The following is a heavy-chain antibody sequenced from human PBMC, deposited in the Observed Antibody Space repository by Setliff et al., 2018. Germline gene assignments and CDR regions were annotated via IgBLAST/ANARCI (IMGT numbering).Heavy chain of an antibody. D-gene: IGHD3-3*01. Sequence: SETLSLTCAVYGGSFSGYYWSWIRQPPGKGLEWIGEINHSGSTNYNPSLRSRVTISVDTSKNQFSLKLSSVTAADTAVYYCARVPNFWSGYLDYWGQGTLVTVSS. CDR1: GGSFSGYY. CDR2: INHSGST. V-gene: IGHV4-34*01. J-gene: IGHJ4*02. CDR3: ARVPNFWSGYLDY.